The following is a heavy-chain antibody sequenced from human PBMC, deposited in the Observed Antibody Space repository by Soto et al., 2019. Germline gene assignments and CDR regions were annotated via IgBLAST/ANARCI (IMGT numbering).Heavy chain of an antibody. Sequence: GGSLRLSCAASGFTFSTYDMHWVRQATGKGLEWVSAIGAADNPYYSGSVKCRFTMCRENAKSSLSLQMNSLRVGNTVVYYCARAYSGELPRRADYYYAMDVWGPGTTVTVSS. CDR2: IGAADNP. J-gene: IGHJ6*02. CDR3: ARAYSGELPRRADYYYAMDV. V-gene: IGHV3-13*05. D-gene: IGHD2-15*01. CDR1: GFTFSTYD.